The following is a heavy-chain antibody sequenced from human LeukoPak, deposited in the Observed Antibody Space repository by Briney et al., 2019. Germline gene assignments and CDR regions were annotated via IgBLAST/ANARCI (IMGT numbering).Heavy chain of an antibody. D-gene: IGHD3-10*01. J-gene: IGHJ4*02. Sequence: SETLSLTCTVSGGSISSHYWSWLRQPPGKGLEWIGYIYTSGSTNYNPSLKSRVTMSIDTSKNQFSLKLSSVTAADTAFYYCARRGGRFDWWGQGTLVTVSS. CDR2: IYTSGST. CDR1: GGSISSHY. CDR3: ARRGGRFDW. V-gene: IGHV4-4*09.